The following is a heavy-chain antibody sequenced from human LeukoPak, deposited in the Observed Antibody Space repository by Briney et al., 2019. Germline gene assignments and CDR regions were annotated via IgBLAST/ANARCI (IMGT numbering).Heavy chain of an antibody. V-gene: IGHV4-59*01. D-gene: IGHD6-13*01. Sequence: SETLSLTCTVSGGSISSYYWSWIRQPPGKGLEWIGYIYYSGSTNYNPSLKSRVTISVDTSKNQFSLKLRSVTAADTAVYYCARAQIIAAAGRYYYYGMDVWGQGTTVTVSS. J-gene: IGHJ6*02. CDR2: IYYSGST. CDR3: ARAQIIAAAGRYYYYGMDV. CDR1: GGSISSYY.